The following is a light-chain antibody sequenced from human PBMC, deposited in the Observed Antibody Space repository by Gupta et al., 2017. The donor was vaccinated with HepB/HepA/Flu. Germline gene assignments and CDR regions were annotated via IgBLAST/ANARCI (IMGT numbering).Light chain of an antibody. Sequence: DIVMTQSPDSLAVSLGERATINCKSSQSVLYSSNNKNYLAWYQQKPGQPPKLLIYWASTRESGVPDRFSGSGSGTXFTLTIXSLQAEDVAVYYCQQYDSTPLTFGXGTKLEIK. V-gene: IGKV4-1*01. J-gene: IGKJ2*01. CDR2: WAS. CDR3: QQYDSTPLT. CDR1: QSVLYSSNNKNY.